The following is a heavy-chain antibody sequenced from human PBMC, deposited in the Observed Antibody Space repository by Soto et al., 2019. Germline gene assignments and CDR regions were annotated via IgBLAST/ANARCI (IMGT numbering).Heavy chain of an antibody. V-gene: IGHV4-4*07. CDR3: VRDGTKTLRDWFDP. D-gene: IGHD1-1*01. J-gene: IGHJ5*02. CDR1: GASISGFY. CDR2: IYATGTT. Sequence: TSETLSLTCTVSGASISGFYWSWIRKSAGKGLEWIGRIYATGTTDYNPSLKSRVMMSVDTSKKQFSLKLRSVTAADTAVYYCVRDGTKTLRDWFDPWGQGMSVTVSS.